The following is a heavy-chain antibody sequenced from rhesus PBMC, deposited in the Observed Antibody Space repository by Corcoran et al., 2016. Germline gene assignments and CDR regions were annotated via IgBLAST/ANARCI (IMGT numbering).Heavy chain of an antibody. CDR3: TRRCGDSGCSFDY. V-gene: IGHV1-1*01. CDR1: GYGFTSDH. Sequence: QVQLVQSGTDIKQPGASVKLSCKASGYGFTSDHIHWLRQAPGHGIEWIGLISTYNGNKVYAQNFQGRVTITTDTSTSTGYMELSSLRSEDTAVYYCTRRCGDSGCSFDYWGQGVLVTVSS. CDR2: ISTYNGNK. D-gene: IGHD2-33*01. J-gene: IGHJ4*01.